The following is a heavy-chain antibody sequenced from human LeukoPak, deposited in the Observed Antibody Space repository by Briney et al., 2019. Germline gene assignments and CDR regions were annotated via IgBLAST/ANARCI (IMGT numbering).Heavy chain of an antibody. Sequence: QPGGSLRLSCTASGFTFSTYAMSWVRQAPGKGLEWVSLISGGGGGTYYTDSVKGRFTISRDNSKNTLHLQMNSLRAEDTAVYYCAKGGPTRTAALDYWGQGILVTVSS. V-gene: IGHV3-23*01. CDR1: GFTFSTYA. CDR3: AKGGPTRTAALDY. J-gene: IGHJ4*02. D-gene: IGHD6-25*01. CDR2: ISGGGGGT.